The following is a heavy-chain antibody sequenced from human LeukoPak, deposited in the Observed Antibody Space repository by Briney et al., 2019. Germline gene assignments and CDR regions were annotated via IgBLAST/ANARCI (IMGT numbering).Heavy chain of an antibody. J-gene: IGHJ4*02. V-gene: IGHV3-21*01. D-gene: IGHD5-24*01. CDR2: ISSSSSYI. CDR1: GFTFSSYS. CDR3: ARDRENSFDY. Sequence: KPGGSLRLSCAASGFTFSSYSMNWVRRAPGKGLEWVSSISSSSSYIYYADSVKGRLTISRDNAKNSLYLQMNSLRAEDTAVYYCARDRENSFDYWGQGTLVTVSS.